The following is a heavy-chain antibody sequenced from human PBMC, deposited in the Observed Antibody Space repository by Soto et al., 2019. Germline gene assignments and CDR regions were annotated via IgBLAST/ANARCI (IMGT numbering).Heavy chain of an antibody. J-gene: IGHJ6*02. CDR3: ALYYYGSGSRGGYYYYYGMDV. D-gene: IGHD3-10*01. V-gene: IGHV1-18*01. CDR2: ISAYNGNT. CDR1: GYTFTSYG. Sequence: GASVKVSCKASGYTFTSYGISWVRQAPGQGLEWMGWISAYNGNTNYAQKLQGRVTMTTDTSTSTAYMELRSLRSDDTAVYYCALYYYGSGSRGGYYYYYGMDVWGQGTTVTVSS.